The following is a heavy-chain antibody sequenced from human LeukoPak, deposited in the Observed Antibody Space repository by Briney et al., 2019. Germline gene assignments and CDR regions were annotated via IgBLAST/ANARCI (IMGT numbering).Heavy chain of an antibody. V-gene: IGHV4-39*01. D-gene: IGHD6-19*01. J-gene: IGHJ4*02. CDR1: GGSISSSSYY. Sequence: KPSETLSLTCTVSGGSISSSSYYWGWTRQPPGKGLEWIGRIFYSASTYYSPSLKSRATISVDTSKNQFSLTLTSVTAADTAVYYCASLLLYSSGWYVAYWGQGTLVTVSS. CDR3: ASLLLYSSGWYVAY. CDR2: IFYSAST.